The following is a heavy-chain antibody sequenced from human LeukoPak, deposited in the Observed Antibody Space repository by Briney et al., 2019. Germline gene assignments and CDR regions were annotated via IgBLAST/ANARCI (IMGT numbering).Heavy chain of an antibody. D-gene: IGHD5-12*01. V-gene: IGHV3-7*01. CDR2: IKQDGREK. CDR1: GFTFSSYW. CDR3: ARDRRSGYSGYDEYGMDV. Sequence: PGGSLRLSCAASGFTFSSYWMSWVRQAPGKGLGWVANIKQDGREKYYVDSVKGRSTISRDNAKNSLYLQMNSLRAEDTAVYYCARDRRSGYSGYDEYGMDVWGQGTTVTVSS. J-gene: IGHJ6*02.